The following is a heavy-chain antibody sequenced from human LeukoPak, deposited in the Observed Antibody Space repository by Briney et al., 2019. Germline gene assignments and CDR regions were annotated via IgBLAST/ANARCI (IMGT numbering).Heavy chain of an antibody. Sequence: SETLSLTCTVSVGSINSYYWSWIRQPPGKGLEWIGYIPYSGTPTYNPSLRSRVTISLDTSKTQFSLRLSSVTAADTAVYYCAMVTMVRGVIDYWGQGTLVTVSS. CDR1: VGSINSYY. D-gene: IGHD3-10*01. V-gene: IGHV4-59*01. J-gene: IGHJ4*02. CDR2: IPYSGTP. CDR3: AMVTMVRGVIDY.